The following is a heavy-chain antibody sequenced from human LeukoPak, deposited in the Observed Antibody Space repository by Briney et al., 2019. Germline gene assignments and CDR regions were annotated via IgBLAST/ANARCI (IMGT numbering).Heavy chain of an antibody. CDR1: GGSITTYY. J-gene: IGHJ4*02. Sequence: SETLSLTCTVSGGSITTYYWSWIRQPAGKGLEWIGRIYTSGSTNYNPSLKSRVTMSVDTSKNQFSLKLSSVTAADTAVYYCARARGYGSGSYYFDYWGQGTLVTVSS. D-gene: IGHD3-10*01. CDR3: ARARGYGSGSYYFDY. CDR2: IYTSGST. V-gene: IGHV4-4*07.